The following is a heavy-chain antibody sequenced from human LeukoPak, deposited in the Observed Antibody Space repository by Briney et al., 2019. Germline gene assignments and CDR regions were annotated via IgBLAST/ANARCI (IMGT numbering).Heavy chain of an antibody. CDR3: ASERYNYDYPMGFDP. V-gene: IGHV4-30-4*01. J-gene: IGHJ5*02. D-gene: IGHD5-18*01. CDR2: IYYSGST. CDR1: GGSISSGDYY. Sequence: PSQTLSLTCTVSGGSISSGDYYWSWIRQPPGKGLEWIGYIYYSGSTYYNPSLKSRVTISVDTSKNQFSLKLKSVTAADTAVYYCASERYNYDYPMGFDPWGQGTLVTVSS.